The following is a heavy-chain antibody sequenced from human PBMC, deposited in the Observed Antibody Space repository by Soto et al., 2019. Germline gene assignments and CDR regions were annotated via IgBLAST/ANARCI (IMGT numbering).Heavy chain of an antibody. CDR2: IKQDGSEK. J-gene: IGHJ4*02. Sequence: EVQLVESGGGLVQPGGSLRLSCAASGFTFSSYWMSWVRQAPGKGLEWVANIKQDGSEKYYVDSVKGRFTISRDNAKNSLYLQMNSLRAEDTALYYCVTASGSLRLRNWGQGTLVTVSS. D-gene: IGHD3-10*01. CDR3: VTASGSLRLRN. V-gene: IGHV3-7*01. CDR1: GFTFSSYW.